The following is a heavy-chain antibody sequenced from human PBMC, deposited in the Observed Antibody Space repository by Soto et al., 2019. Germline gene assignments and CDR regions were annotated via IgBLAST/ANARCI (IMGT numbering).Heavy chain of an antibody. CDR1: GFTFSSYA. J-gene: IGHJ4*02. Sequence: GGSLRLSCAASGFTFSSYAMSWVRQAPGKGLEWVSAISGSGGSTYYADSVKGRFTISRDNSKNTLYLQTNSLRAEDTAVYYCAKDHSSGWDYFDYWGQGTLVTVSS. CDR2: ISGSGGST. D-gene: IGHD6-19*01. V-gene: IGHV3-23*01. CDR3: AKDHSSGWDYFDY.